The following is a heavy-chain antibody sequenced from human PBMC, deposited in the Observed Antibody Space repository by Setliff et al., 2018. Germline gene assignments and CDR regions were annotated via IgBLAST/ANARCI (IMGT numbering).Heavy chain of an antibody. CDR2: IGHTGSI. D-gene: IGHD2-21*02. Sequence: PSETLSLTCTVSGYSISSGYIWGWIRQPPGKGLEWVGNIGHTGSINYNPSLKSRLTISRDTSKNQVSLKLNSVTATDTAVYYCARDLGHGGDSDYWGQGILVTVSP. CDR3: ARDLGHGGDSDY. V-gene: IGHV4-38-2*02. J-gene: IGHJ4*02. CDR1: GYSISSGYI.